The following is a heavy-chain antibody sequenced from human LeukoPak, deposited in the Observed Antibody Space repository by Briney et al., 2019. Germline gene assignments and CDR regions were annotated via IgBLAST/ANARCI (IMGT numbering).Heavy chain of an antibody. Sequence: PGGSLRLSCAASGFTFSSFAMSWVRQAPGKGLEWVSVIYSGGSTYYADSVKGRFTISRDNSKNTLYLQMNSLRAEDTAVYYCASDESSDAFDIWGQGTMVTVSS. CDR3: ASDESSDAFDI. CDR1: GFTFSSFA. J-gene: IGHJ3*02. V-gene: IGHV3-66*01. CDR2: IYSGGST.